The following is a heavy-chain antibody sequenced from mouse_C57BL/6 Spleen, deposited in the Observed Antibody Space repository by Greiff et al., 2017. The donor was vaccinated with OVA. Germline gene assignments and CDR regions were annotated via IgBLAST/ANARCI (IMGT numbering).Heavy chain of an antibody. J-gene: IGHJ2*01. D-gene: IGHD4-1*01. V-gene: IGHV1-82*01. CDR1: GYAFSSSW. CDR2: IYPGDGDT. Sequence: VKLQESGPELVKPGASVKISCKASGYAFSSSWMNWVKQRPGKGLEWIGRIYPGDGDTNYNGKFKGKATLTADKSSSTAYMQLSSLTSADSAVYFCARNWVDYWGQGTTLTVSS. CDR3: ARNWVDY.